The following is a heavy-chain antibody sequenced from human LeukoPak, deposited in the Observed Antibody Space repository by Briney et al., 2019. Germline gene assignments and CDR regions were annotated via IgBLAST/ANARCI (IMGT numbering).Heavy chain of an antibody. CDR1: GFTFSSYS. D-gene: IGHD1-26*01. V-gene: IGHV3-21*01. Sequence: PGGSLRLSCAASGFTFSSYSMNWVRQAPGKGLEWVSSISSSSSYIYYADSVKGRFTISRDNAKNSLYLQMNSLRAEDTAVYYCARVTRWGSGSYYVDYWGQGTLVTVSS. J-gene: IGHJ4*02. CDR2: ISSSSSYI. CDR3: ARVTRWGSGSYYVDY.